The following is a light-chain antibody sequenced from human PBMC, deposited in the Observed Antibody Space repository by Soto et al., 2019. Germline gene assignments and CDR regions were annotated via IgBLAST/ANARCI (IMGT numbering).Light chain of an antibody. CDR2: DVS. CDR3: SSYTSGSTLYV. V-gene: IGLV2-14*03. J-gene: IGLJ1*01. CDR1: SNDVCGYNY. Sequence: QSALTQPASLSGSPGQSITISCTGTSNDVCGYNYVSWYQQHPGKAPKLILYDVSNRPSGVSDRFSGSKSGITASLTISGLQAEDEADYHCSSYTSGSTLYVFGTGTKLTVL.